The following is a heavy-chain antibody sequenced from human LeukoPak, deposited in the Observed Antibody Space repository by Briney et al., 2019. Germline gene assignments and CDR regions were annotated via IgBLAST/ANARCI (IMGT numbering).Heavy chain of an antibody. D-gene: IGHD2-2*01. Sequence: GESLKISCMGSGYSFTSYWIGWVRQMPGKGLEWMGIIYPGDSDTRYSPSFQGQVTISADKSISTAYLQWSSLKASDTAMYYCARRSYCSSTSCYSSYYYYYGMDVWGKGTTVTVSS. J-gene: IGHJ6*04. CDR2: IYPGDSDT. V-gene: IGHV5-51*01. CDR3: ARRSYCSSTSCYSSYYYYYGMDV. CDR1: GYSFTSYW.